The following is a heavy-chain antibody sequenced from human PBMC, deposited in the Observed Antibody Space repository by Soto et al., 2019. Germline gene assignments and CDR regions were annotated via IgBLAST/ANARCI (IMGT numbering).Heavy chain of an antibody. CDR2: ISSDGGSA. Sequence: EVQLLESGGGLVQPGGSLRLSCAASGFTFSSYAMSWVRQAPGKGLEWLSSISSDGGSAYYATSVKGRFPLPRDSAKNTLSLQMNSLTAEDTAVHYCAKESGSYSGQHYWGQGTLFTVAS. V-gene: IGHV3-23*01. D-gene: IGHD1-26*01. CDR3: AKESGSYSGQHY. CDR1: GFTFSSYA. J-gene: IGHJ4*02.